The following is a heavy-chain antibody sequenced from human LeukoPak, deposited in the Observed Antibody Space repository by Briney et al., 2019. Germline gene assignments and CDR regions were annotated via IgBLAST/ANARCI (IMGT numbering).Heavy chain of an antibody. CDR1: GFNFTAYW. D-gene: IGHD5-18*01. CDR3: GRHQHRWSYGAFDI. V-gene: IGHV5-51*01. Sequence: GESLKISCQGTGFNFTAYWIGWVRQMPGKGLEWVGIIHPGDSDTRYSPSFQGQVTISADKSITTAYLQWSSLKASDTAMYYCGRHQHRWSYGAFDIWGQGTMVTVSS. CDR2: IHPGDSDT. J-gene: IGHJ3*02.